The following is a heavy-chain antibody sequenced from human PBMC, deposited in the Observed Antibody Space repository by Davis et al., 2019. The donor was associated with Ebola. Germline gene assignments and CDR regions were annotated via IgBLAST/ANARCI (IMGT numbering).Heavy chain of an antibody. Sequence: PGGSLRLSCAASGFTVSTYWMSWVRQAPGKGLEWVANIKQDGSERYYVDSVKGRFTISRDNAKNSLYLQMNSLRAEDTAVYYCATPFYWGQGTLVTVSS. J-gene: IGHJ4*02. CDR1: GFTVSTYW. CDR3: ATPFY. CDR2: IKQDGSER. V-gene: IGHV3-7*01.